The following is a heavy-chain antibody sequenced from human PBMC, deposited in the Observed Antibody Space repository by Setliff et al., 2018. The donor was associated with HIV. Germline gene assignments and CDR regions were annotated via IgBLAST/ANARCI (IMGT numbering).Heavy chain of an antibody. J-gene: IGHJ4*02. Sequence: GGSLRLSCAASGFTFSSFTMSWLRQAPGKGLEWVSAISASGDSTYYADSVKGRFTISRDNSRNTLYVQMNSLTAEDTAVYYCAKGPKYRDIAYHFESWGPGTQVTVSS. CDR1: GFTFSSFT. CDR2: ISASGDST. V-gene: IGHV3-23*01. D-gene: IGHD4-17*01. CDR3: AKGPKYRDIAYHFES.